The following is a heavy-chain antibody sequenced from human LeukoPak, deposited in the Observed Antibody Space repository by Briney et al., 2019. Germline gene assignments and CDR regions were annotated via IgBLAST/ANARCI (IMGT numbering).Heavy chain of an antibody. Sequence: SETLSLTCTVSGGSISSYYWSWIRQPPGKGLEWIGYIYYSGSTNYNPSLESRVTISVDTSKNQFSLKLSSVTAADTAVYYCAREEQAGYCSGGSCYWFHWPDYWGQGTLVTVSS. J-gene: IGHJ4*02. D-gene: IGHD2-15*01. V-gene: IGHV4-59*01. CDR2: IYYSGST. CDR1: GGSISSYY. CDR3: AREEQAGYCSGGSCYWFHWPDY.